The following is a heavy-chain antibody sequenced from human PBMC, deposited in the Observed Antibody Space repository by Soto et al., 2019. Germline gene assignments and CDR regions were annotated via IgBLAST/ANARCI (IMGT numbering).Heavy chain of an antibody. J-gene: IGHJ4*02. Sequence: QVQLVQSGAEEKKPGASVKVSCKASGYTFTGYAMHWVRQAPGQRLEWMGWINAGNGNTKYSQKFQGRVTITRDTSASTAYMELSSLRSEDTAVYYCARAGDDYDLFDYWGQGTLVTVSS. CDR2: INAGNGNT. CDR3: ARAGDDYDLFDY. D-gene: IGHD4-17*01. V-gene: IGHV1-3*05. CDR1: GYTFTGYA.